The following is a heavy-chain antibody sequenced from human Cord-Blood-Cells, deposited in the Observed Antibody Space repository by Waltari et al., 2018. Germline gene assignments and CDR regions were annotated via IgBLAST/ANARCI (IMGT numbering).Heavy chain of an antibody. J-gene: IGHJ4*02. V-gene: IGHV3-21*01. Sequence: EVQLVESGGGLVKPGGSLRLSCAASGFTFCSYSMNWVRQAPGKGLEWVSSISSSSSYKYNEDSVKGRFTISRDNAKNSLYLQMNSLRAEDTAVYYCAREGRWGEVFDYWGQGTLVTVSS. CDR1: GFTFCSYS. D-gene: IGHD7-27*01. CDR3: AREGRWGEVFDY. CDR2: ISSSSSYK.